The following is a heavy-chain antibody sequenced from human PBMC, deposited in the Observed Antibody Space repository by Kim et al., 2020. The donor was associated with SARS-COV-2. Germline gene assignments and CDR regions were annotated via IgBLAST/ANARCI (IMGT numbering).Heavy chain of an antibody. Sequence: GGSLRLSCAASGFTFSRNAMHWVRQAPGKGLEWVALISYDGKNTYYADSVKGRFTVSRDNSKNTLYLQMNSLRAEDTAVYYCARVKGEVVEDFYYGLDV. D-gene: IGHD2-2*01. V-gene: IGHV3-30*04. CDR3: ARVKGEVVEDFYYGLDV. CDR1: GFTFSRNA. CDR2: ISYDGKNT. J-gene: IGHJ6*01.